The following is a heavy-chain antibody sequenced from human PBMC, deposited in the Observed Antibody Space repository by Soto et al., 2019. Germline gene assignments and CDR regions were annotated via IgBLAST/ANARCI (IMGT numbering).Heavy chain of an antibody. Sequence: LSVTCTVSGGSISSYYWSWIRQPPGKGLEWIGYIYYSGSTNYNPSLKSRVTISVDTSKNQFSLKLSSVTAADTAVYYCARVHYDSTSFDYWGQGTLVTVSS. D-gene: IGHD3-22*01. CDR1: GGSISSYY. CDR2: IYYSGST. J-gene: IGHJ4*02. CDR3: ARVHYDSTSFDY. V-gene: IGHV4-59*01.